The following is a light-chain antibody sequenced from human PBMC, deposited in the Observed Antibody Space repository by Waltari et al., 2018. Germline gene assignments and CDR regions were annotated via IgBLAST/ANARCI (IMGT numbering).Light chain of an antibody. CDR2: IDGGGGH. CDR3: QTWDPDTVV. J-gene: IGLJ2*01. Sequence: QLAVTHSPSASASLGASVRLTCTLISEHSASHSAWHQHQPEKGPRCLMKIDGGGGHTKGDGIPDRFSGFSSGAERYRTISSLQYEDEAAYYCQTWDPDTVVFGGGTKLTV. CDR1: SEHSASH. V-gene: IGLV4-69*01.